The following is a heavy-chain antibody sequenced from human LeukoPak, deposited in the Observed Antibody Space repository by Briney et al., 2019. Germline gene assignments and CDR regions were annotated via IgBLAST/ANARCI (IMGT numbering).Heavy chain of an antibody. CDR2: MNYSGTT. CDR3: ARHPPRDGSAFDY. Sequence: PSETLSLTCTVSGGSISSGSYYWGWIRQPPGKGLEWIASMNYSGTTFYSPSLKSRVTISVDTSKNQLSLKLGSVTAADTAVYYCARHPPRDGSAFDYWGQGTLVTVSS. J-gene: IGHJ4*02. CDR1: GGSISSGSYY. V-gene: IGHV4-39*01.